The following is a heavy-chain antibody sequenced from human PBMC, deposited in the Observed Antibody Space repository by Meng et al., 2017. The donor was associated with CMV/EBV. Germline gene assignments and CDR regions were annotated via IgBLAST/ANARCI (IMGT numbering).Heavy chain of an antibody. CDR2: IYNSGGT. V-gene: IGHV4-39*07. CDR1: GGSSRSISDY. D-gene: IGHD3-22*01. J-gene: IGHJ5*02. Sequence: LSLLQLRPGRAGPSEPLARISTVCGGSSRSISDYCGWISHPPRRRRQWIVGIYNSGGTYYNPSLKSRVTISVDTSKNQFSLKLSTVTAADTAVYYCSRGGVTMIEVYDPWGQGTLVTVSS. CDR3: SRGGVTMIEVYDP.